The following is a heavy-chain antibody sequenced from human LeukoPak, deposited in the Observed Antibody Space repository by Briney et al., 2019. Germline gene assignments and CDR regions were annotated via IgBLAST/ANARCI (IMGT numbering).Heavy chain of an antibody. CDR3: AREGAAAGHYYGMDV. CDR1: GFTFSSYE. Sequence: GGSLRLSCAASGFTFSSYEMNWVRQAPGKGLEWVSYISSSGSTIYYADSVKGRFTISRDNAKNSLYLQMNSLRAEDTAVYYCAREGAAAGHYYGMDVWAKGTTVTVSS. CDR2: ISSSGSTI. D-gene: IGHD6-13*01. V-gene: IGHV3-48*03. J-gene: IGHJ6*04.